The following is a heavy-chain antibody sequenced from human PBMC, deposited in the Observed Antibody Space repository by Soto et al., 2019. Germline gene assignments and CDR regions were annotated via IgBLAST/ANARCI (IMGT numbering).Heavy chain of an antibody. V-gene: IGHV3-23*01. D-gene: IGHD6-6*01. CDR2: ITGSGGIT. CDR1: GFTFSSYA. CDR3: PKAGPSSFDY. J-gene: IGHJ4*02. Sequence: TRGSLRLSCAASGFTFSSYAMSWVRQTPGKGLEWVSGITGSGGITYYADSVKGRFTVSRDNSKNTLYLQMNSLRAEDTDVYYCPKAGPSSFDYWGQGTLATVSS.